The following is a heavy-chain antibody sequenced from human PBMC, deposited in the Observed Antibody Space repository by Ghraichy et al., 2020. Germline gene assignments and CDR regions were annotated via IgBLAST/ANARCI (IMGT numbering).Heavy chain of an antibody. CDR2: IYYSGST. Sequence: SETLSLTCTVSGGSISSGGYYWSWIRQHPGKGLEWIGYIYYSGSTYYNPSLKSRVTISVDTSKNQFSLKLSSVTAADTAVYYCARELVVVPAAITSDAFDIWGQGTMVTVSS. CDR3: ARELVVVPAAITSDAFDI. V-gene: IGHV4-31*03. D-gene: IGHD2-2*02. J-gene: IGHJ3*02. CDR1: GGSISSGGYY.